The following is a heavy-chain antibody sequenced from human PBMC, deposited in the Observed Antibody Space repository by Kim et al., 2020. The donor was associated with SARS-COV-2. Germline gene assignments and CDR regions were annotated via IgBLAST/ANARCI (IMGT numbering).Heavy chain of an antibody. CDR3: ARLEAGGGGYFDY. J-gene: IGHJ4*02. CDR1: GGSISSYY. V-gene: IGHV4-59*01. CDR2: IYYSGST. Sequence: SETLSLTCTVSGGSISSYYWSWIRQPPGKGLEWIGYIYYSGSTNYNPSLKSRVTISVDTSKNQFSLKLSSVTAADTAVYYCARLEAGGGGYFDYWGQGT. D-gene: IGHD2-15*01.